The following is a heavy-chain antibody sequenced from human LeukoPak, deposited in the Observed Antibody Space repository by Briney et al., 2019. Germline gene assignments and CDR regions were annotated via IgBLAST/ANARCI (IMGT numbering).Heavy chain of an antibody. Sequence: AGGSLRLSCVASGFTFSNYFMNWVRQAPGKGLEWVSSTSGSSTYIYHADSVKGRFTISRDNAKDSLYLHLNSLRAEDTAVYYCATNTGTYRDAYDYWCQGTLVTVSS. D-gene: IGHD2-8*02. CDR3: ATNTGTYRDAYDY. J-gene: IGHJ4*02. V-gene: IGHV3-21*01. CDR1: GFTFSNYF. CDR2: TSGSSTYI.